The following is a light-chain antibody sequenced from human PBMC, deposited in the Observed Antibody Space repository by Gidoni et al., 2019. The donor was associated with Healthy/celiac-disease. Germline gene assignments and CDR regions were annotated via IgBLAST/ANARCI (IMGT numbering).Light chain of an antibody. CDR3: QQYDNLPLFT. V-gene: IGKV1-33*01. Sequence: DIQMTQSPSSLSASVGDRVTITCQASQDISNYLNWYQQKPGKAPKLLIYDASNLETGVPSRFSGSRSGTDFTFTISSLQPEDIATYYCQQYDNLPLFTFGPGTKVDIE. J-gene: IGKJ3*01. CDR1: QDISNY. CDR2: DAS.